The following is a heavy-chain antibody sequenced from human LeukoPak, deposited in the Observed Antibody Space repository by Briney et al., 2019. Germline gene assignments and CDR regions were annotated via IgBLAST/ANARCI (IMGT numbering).Heavy chain of an antibody. CDR2: ISGSGGST. CDR3: AKDGITIFGVPMGWFDP. CDR1: GFTFSSYA. D-gene: IGHD3-3*01. Sequence: PGGSLRLSCAASGFTFSSYAMSWVRQAPGKGLEWVSAISGSGGSTYYADSVKGRFTISRDNSKNTLYLQVNSLRAEDTAVYYCAKDGITIFGVPMGWFDPWGQGTLVTVSS. V-gene: IGHV3-23*01. J-gene: IGHJ5*02.